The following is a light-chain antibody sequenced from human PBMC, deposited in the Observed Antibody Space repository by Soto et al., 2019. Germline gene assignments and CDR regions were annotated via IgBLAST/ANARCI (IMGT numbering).Light chain of an antibody. CDR3: QQLRSYPST. CDR2: AAS. Sequence: IQLTQSPSSLSASVGDRVTITCRARQGISSSLGWYQQKPGKAPKLLIYAASILQSGVPSRFSGSGFGTDFTLTISSLQAEDFASYFCQQLRSYPSTFGGGTKVEIK. CDR1: QGISSS. J-gene: IGKJ4*01. V-gene: IGKV1-9*01.